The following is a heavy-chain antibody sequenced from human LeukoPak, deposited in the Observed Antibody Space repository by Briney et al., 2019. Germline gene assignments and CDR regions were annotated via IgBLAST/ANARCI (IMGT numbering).Heavy chain of an antibody. D-gene: IGHD2-2*01. CDR3: ARDCSSTSCYEGLDY. CDR2: IWYDGSNK. V-gene: IGHV3-33*01. Sequence: GGSLRLSCAASGFTFSRYGMHWVRQAPGKGLEWVADIWYDGSNKYYADSVKGRFTISRDNSKNTLYLQMNSLRAEDTAVYYCARDCSSTSCYEGLDYWGQGTLVAASS. CDR1: GFTFSRYG. J-gene: IGHJ4*02.